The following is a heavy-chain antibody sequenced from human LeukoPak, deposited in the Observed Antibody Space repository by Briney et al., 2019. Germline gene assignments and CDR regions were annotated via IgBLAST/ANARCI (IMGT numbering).Heavy chain of an antibody. D-gene: IGHD2-2*01. CDR3: ARGREELVVAAYYFDY. J-gene: IGHJ4*02. CDR1: GGSFSGYY. Sequence: SETLSLTCAVYGGSFSGYYWSWIRQPPGNGLEWIGEINHSGSTNYNPSLKSRVTISVDTSKNQFSLKLSSVTAADTAVYYCARGREELVVAAYYFDYWGQGTLVTVSS. CDR2: INHSGST. V-gene: IGHV4-34*01.